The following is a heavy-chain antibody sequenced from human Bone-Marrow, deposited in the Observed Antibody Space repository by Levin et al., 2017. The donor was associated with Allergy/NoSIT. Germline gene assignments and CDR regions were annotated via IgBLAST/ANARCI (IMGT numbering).Heavy chain of an antibody. V-gene: IGHV3-30-3*01. D-gene: IGHD3-22*01. CDR3: ARGWDPQDSTGYTD. CDR1: GFTFSSAA. Sequence: LSLTCAASGFTFSSAAMHWVRQAPGKGLEWVAGTSYDGSNKYYATSVKGRFTISRDNSKNTLYLQMNSLRDEDTAVYYCARGWDPQDSTGYTDWGQGTLVAVSS. CDR2: TSYDGSNK. J-gene: IGHJ1*01.